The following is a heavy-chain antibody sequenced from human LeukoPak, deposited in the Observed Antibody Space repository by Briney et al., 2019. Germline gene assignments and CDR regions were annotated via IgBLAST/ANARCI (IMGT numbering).Heavy chain of an antibody. V-gene: IGHV3-21*01. Sequence: GGSLRLSCAASGSTFSSYSMNWVRQAPGKGLEWVSSITGDSKYIYYADSVRGRFTISRDNAKNSLYLQMNSLGAEDTAVYYCARDFDYGDYWGQGTLVTVSS. J-gene: IGHJ4*02. CDR1: GSTFSSYS. CDR3: ARDFDYGDY. CDR2: ITGDSKYI.